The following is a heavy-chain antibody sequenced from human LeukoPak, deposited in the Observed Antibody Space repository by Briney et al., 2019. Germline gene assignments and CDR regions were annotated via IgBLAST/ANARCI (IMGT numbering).Heavy chain of an antibody. CDR1: GGSISSGDYY. J-gene: IGHJ5*02. CDR3: ARDQGYNWNWFDP. D-gene: IGHD1-1*01. V-gene: IGHV4-30-4*08. Sequence: SETLSLXCTVSGGSISSGDYYWIWIRQPPGKGLEWIGYIYYSGSTYYNPSLKSRVTISVDTSENQFSLKLSSVTAADTAVYYCARDQGYNWNWFDPWGQGTLVTVSS. CDR2: IYYSGST.